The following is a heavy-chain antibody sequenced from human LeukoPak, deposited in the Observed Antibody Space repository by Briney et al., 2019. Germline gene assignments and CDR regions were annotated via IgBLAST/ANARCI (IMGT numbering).Heavy chain of an antibody. V-gene: IGHV1-2*02. J-gene: IGHJ3*02. CDR2: INPNSGGT. D-gene: IGHD3-22*01. CDR3: ARVGDSSGYYPSDAFDI. Sequence: ASVKVSCKASGYTFTGYFIHWVRQAPGQGLEWMGWINPNSGGTNYAQKFQGRVTITADKSTSTAYMELSSLRSEDTAVYYCARVGDSSGYYPSDAFDIWGQGTMVTVSS. CDR1: GYTFTGYF.